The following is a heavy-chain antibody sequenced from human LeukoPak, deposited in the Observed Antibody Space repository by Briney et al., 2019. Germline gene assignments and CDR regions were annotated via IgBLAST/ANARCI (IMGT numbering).Heavy chain of an antibody. CDR1: GFTFDDYA. V-gene: IGHV3-9*01. CDR3: ARDRRYDSSGYYIY. J-gene: IGHJ4*02. Sequence: GGSLRLSCAASGFTFDDYAMHWVRQAPGKGLEWVSGISWNSGSIGYADSVKGRFTISRDNAKNSLYLQMNSLRAEDTAVYYCARDRRYDSSGYYIYWGQGTLVTVSS. D-gene: IGHD3-22*01. CDR2: ISWNSGSI.